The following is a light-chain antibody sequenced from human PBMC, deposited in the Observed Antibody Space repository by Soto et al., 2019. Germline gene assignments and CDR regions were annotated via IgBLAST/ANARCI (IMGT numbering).Light chain of an antibody. CDR3: NSYTTASTWV. Sequence: QSALTQPASVSGSPGQSITISCTGTSSDIGAYNYVSWYQQHPGKAPKLMIYEVSDRPSGVSSRFSGSKSGNTASLTISGLQAEDEADYYCNSYTTASTWVFGGGTQLTVL. V-gene: IGLV2-14*01. CDR2: EVS. CDR1: SSDIGAYNY. J-gene: IGLJ3*02.